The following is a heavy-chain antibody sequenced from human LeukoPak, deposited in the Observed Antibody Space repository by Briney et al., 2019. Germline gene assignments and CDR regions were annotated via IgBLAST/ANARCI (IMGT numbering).Heavy chain of an antibody. CDR1: GFTFNNAW. J-gene: IGHJ5*01. D-gene: IGHD6-19*01. CDR3: TTDLSTVAGTFDF. CDR2: IKSKTDGGTT. Sequence: GGSLRLSCAASGFTFNNAWMSWVRQGPGKGLERVGLIKSKTDGGTTDYAAPVKGRFSISRDDSKNTLYLQLNSLKAEDSAVYFCTTDLSTVAGTFDFWGQGTLVTVSS. V-gene: IGHV3-15*01.